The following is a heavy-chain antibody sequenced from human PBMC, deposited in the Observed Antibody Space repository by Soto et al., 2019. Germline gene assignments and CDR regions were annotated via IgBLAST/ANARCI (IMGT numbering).Heavy chain of an antibody. CDR2: IRSKANSYAT. V-gene: IGHV3-73*01. CDR3: TRHLEEAAGTWESWFDP. D-gene: IGHD6-13*01. Sequence: GGSLRLSCAASGFTFSGSAMHWVRQASGKGLEWVGRIRSKANSYATAYAASVKGRFTISRDDSKNTAYLQMNSLKTEDTAVYYCTRHLEEAAGTWESWFDPWGQGTLVTVSS. CDR1: GFTFSGSA. J-gene: IGHJ5*02.